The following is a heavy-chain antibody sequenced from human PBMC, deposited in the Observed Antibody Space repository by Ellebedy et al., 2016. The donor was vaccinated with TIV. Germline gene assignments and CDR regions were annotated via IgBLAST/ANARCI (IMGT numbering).Heavy chain of an antibody. J-gene: IGHJ4*02. CDR2: LSGSGGTT. D-gene: IGHD1-20*01. V-gene: IGHV3-23*01. CDR1: GFTFSMYS. Sequence: GGSLRLSXAASGFTFSMYSMDWVRQAPGKGLEWVSGLSGSGGTTYYADSVKGRFTISRDNSKNTVYLQMNTLRAEDTAVYYCAKDLIIGSARRGTVPDSWGQGTLVTVSS. CDR3: AKDLIIGSARRGTVPDS.